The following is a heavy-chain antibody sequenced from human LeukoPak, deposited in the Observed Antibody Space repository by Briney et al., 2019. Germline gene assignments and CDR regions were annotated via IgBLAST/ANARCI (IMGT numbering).Heavy chain of an antibody. V-gene: IGHV1-2*02. CDR2: INPNSGGT. J-gene: IGHJ6*02. CDR3: AGTSCHYYYYGMDV. Sequence: ASVKVSCEASGYTFTGYYMHWVRQAPGQGLEWMGWINPNSGGTNYAQKFQGRVTMTRDTSISTAYMELSRLRSDDTAVYYCAGTSCHYYYYGMDVWGQGTTVTVSS. D-gene: IGHD2-2*01. CDR1: GYTFTGYY.